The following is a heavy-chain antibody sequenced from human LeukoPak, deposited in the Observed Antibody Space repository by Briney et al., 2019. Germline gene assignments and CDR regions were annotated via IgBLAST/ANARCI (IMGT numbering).Heavy chain of an antibody. Sequence: GGSLRLSCAVSGFIFRSHAISWVRQSPGKGLEWAANIDQSGKEYYVASVKGRFTVSRDSAKSSASLQMNSLRVEDTAVYYCARLVWFGGPKWHFESWGQGTLVSVFS. CDR2: IDQSGKE. CDR3: ARLVWFGGPKWHFES. V-gene: IGHV3-7*01. D-gene: IGHD3-10*01. J-gene: IGHJ4*02. CDR1: GFIFRSHA.